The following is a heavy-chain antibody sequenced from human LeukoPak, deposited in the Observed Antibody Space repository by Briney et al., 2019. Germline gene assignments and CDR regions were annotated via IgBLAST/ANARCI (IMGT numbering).Heavy chain of an antibody. V-gene: IGHV3-30-3*01. J-gene: IGHJ4*02. CDR3: ARDGGGGLTAFDY. CDR1: GFTFSSYA. Sequence: PGGSLRLSCAASGFTFSSYAMHWVRQAPGKGLEWVAVISYDGSNKYYADSVKGRFTISRDNSKNTLYLQMNSLRAEDTAVYYCARDGGGGLTAFDYWGQGTLVTVSS. D-gene: IGHD2-15*01. CDR2: ISYDGSNK.